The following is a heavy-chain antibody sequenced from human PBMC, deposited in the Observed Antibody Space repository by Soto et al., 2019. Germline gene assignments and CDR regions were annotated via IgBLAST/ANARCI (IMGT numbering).Heavy chain of an antibody. CDR3: ARDQYGSYDY. J-gene: IGHJ4*02. CDR1: GFTFSDYY. V-gene: IGHV3-72*01. CDR2: SKTKGNGYAT. D-gene: IGHD3-10*01. Sequence: EVQLVESGGGLVQPGGSLRLSCAASGFTFSDYYMDWVRHTPGKGLEWVGRSKTKGNGYATYYAASVKGRFTISRDDSKNSLYLERNSLQTEDTAVYYCARDQYGSYDYWGQGTLVTVSS.